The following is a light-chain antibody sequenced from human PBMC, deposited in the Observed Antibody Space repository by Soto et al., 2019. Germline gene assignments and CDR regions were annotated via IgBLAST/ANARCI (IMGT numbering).Light chain of an antibody. Sequence: DIQLTQSPSFLSPSIGESVTITYRASQVISTSLAWYQVKPGKAPKLMIYKASTLKSGVPSRFSGSGSGTEFTLTSSSLQPDDFATYYCQHYKSYPVAFGQGTKVEIK. V-gene: IGKV1-9*01. J-gene: IGKJ1*01. CDR2: KAS. CDR3: QHYKSYPVA. CDR1: QVISTS.